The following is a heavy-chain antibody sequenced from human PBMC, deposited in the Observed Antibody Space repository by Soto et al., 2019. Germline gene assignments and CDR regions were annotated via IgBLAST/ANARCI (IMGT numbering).Heavy chain of an antibody. CDR1: GGSVNSSSYY. CDR2: VYYSGST. J-gene: IGHJ4*02. D-gene: IGHD3-16*01. CDR3: GRLGGLATISYYFDY. V-gene: IGHV4-39*01. Sequence: SETLSLTCTVSGGSVNSSSYYWGWVRQPPGKGLEWIGSVYYSGSTYYNPSLESRVTISVDKSKNQFSLKLMSLSAADTAVYYCGRLGGLATISYYFDYWGQGALVTVSS.